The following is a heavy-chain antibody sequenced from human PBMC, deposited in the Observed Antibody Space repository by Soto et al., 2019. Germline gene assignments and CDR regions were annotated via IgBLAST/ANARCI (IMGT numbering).Heavy chain of an antibody. CDR2: ISSSSSTI. D-gene: IGHD3-3*01. V-gene: IGHV3-48*01. CDR3: ARDRKDYDFWSALTAGYFDY. Sequence: GGSLRLSCAASGFTFSSYSMNWVRQAPGKGLEWVSYISSSSSTIYYADSVKGRFTISRDNAKNSLYLQMNSLRAEDTAVYYCARDRKDYDFWSALTAGYFDYWGQGTLVTVSS. J-gene: IGHJ4*02. CDR1: GFTFSSYS.